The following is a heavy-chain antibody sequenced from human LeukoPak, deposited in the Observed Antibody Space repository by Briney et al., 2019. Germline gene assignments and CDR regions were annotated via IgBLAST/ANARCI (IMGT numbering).Heavy chain of an antibody. J-gene: IGHJ5*02. V-gene: IGHV4-39*07. CDR2: IYYRGST. Sequence: PAETVSLTFRGFDGSVSSTTYHWPCVREPPGKGLEWIGSIYYRGSTYYNPSLQSGVTLPVDSSKNQFSLRLSSVTAADTAVYYCARDWAPPPYSGSHSWFDPWGQGTLVIVSS. CDR1: DGSVSSTTYH. D-gene: IGHD1-26*01. CDR3: ARDWAPPPYSGSHSWFDP.